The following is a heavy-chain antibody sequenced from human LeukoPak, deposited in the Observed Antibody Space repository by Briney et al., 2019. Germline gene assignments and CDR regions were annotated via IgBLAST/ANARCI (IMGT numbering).Heavy chain of an antibody. V-gene: IGHV1-69*05. CDR1: GGTFSSYA. Sequence: SVKVSCKASGGTFSSYAISWVRQAPGQGLEWMGRIIPIFGTANYAQKFQGRITITTDESTSTAYMELSSLRSEDTAVYYCARDDGYNLVEGYWGQGTLVTVSS. J-gene: IGHJ4*02. D-gene: IGHD5-24*01. CDR2: IIPIFGTA. CDR3: ARDDGYNLVEGY.